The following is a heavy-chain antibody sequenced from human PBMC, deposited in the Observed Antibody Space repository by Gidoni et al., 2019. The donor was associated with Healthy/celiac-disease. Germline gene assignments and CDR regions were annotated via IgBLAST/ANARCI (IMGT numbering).Heavy chain of an antibody. V-gene: IGHV4-38-2*01. Sequence: QVQLQESGPGLVKPSETLSLTCAVSGYSISSGYYWGWIRQPPGKGLEWIGSIYHSGSTYYNPSLKSRVTISVDTSKNQFSLKLSSVTAADTAVYYCVKGITGTTAVGWFDPWGQGTLVTVSS. D-gene: IGHD1-20*01. CDR2: IYHSGST. CDR1: GYSISSGYY. J-gene: IGHJ5*02. CDR3: VKGITGTTAVGWFDP.